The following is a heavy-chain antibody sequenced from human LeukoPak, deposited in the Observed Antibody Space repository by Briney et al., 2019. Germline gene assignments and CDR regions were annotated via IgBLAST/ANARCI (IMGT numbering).Heavy chain of an antibody. CDR1: GYTFSSYG. CDR2: ISGYDGHT. V-gene: IGHV1-18*01. CDR3: TRVGRYSSTWPPEGDDAFDV. Sequence: GASVKVSCKTSGYTFSSYGISWVRQATGQGLEWMGWISGYDGHTKYAQQFQGRVTMTADTSTTTVYMELRSLRSADTALYYCTRVGRYSSTWPPEGDDAFDVWGQGTRVTVSS. J-gene: IGHJ3*01. D-gene: IGHD6-13*01.